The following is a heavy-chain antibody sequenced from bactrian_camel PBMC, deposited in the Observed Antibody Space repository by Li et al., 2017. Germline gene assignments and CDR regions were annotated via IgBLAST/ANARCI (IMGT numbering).Heavy chain of an antibody. CDR1: GFTYSRTRNC. CDR3: AADPRSKHEAVVSGTRCTFTS. Sequence: HVQLVESGGGSAPAGESLTLSCVASGFTYSRTRNCMGWFRQAPGKEREGVATIDASGSTGYIESVKGRFTISRDVANTILSLRMDSLKPEDTGTYYCAADPRSKHEAVVSGTRCTFTSWGQGTQVTVS. D-gene: IGHD1*01. CDR2: IDASGST. V-gene: IGHV3S26*01. J-gene: IGHJ4*01.